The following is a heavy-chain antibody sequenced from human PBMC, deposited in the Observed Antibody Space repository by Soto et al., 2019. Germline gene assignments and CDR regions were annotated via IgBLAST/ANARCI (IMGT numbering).Heavy chain of an antibody. CDR3: ARQGTTVVTPSKYYYYYYGMDV. Sequence: GESLKISCKGSGYSFTRYWIGWVRQMTGKGLEWMGIIYPGDSDTRYSPSFQGQVTISADKSISTAYLQWSSLKASDTAMYYCARQGTTVVTPSKYYYYYYGMDVWGQGTTVTVSS. V-gene: IGHV5-51*01. D-gene: IGHD4-17*01. J-gene: IGHJ6*02. CDR1: GYSFTRYW. CDR2: IYPGDSDT.